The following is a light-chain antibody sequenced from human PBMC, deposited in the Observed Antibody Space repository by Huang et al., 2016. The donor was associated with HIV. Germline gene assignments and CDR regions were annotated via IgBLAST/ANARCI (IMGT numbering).Light chain of an antibody. CDR1: RSVGNN. J-gene: IGKJ2*01. V-gene: IGKV3-15*01. CDR2: GAS. CDR3: QQYNDWPPWYT. Sequence: IVMTQSPATLSVSPGERVTLSCGASRSVGNNLAWYQQKVGQPPRLLIYGASTRDNGIGARFSGSGSGTDVTLTISSLQSEDFAVYYCQQYNDWPPWYTFGQGTKLEIK.